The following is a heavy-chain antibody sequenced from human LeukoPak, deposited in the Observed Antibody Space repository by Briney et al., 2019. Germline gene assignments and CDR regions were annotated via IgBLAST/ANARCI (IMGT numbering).Heavy chain of an antibody. Sequence: SETLSLTCTVSGVSISNYYWSWIRQPPGKGLEWIGYTYYSGSTNYNPSLKSRVTISVDTSKNQFSLKLSSVTAADTAVYYCARDSYSSSWYHSGYFDYWGQGTLVTVSS. CDR2: TYYSGST. V-gene: IGHV4-59*01. D-gene: IGHD6-13*01. CDR1: GVSISNYY. CDR3: ARDSYSSSWYHSGYFDY. J-gene: IGHJ4*02.